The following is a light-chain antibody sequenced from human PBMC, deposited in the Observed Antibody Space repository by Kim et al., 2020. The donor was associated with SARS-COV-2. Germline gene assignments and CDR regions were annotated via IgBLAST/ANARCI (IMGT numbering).Light chain of an antibody. CDR1: QTISSW. Sequence: ASVGDRVTFNCRASQTISSWLAWYQQKPGKAPNLLIYDVFRLQSGVPSRCSGSGSGTEFTLTISSLQPDDFATYVCQQYDLYPWTFGQGTKVDIK. CDR2: DVF. CDR3: QQYDLYPWT. J-gene: IGKJ1*01. V-gene: IGKV1-5*01.